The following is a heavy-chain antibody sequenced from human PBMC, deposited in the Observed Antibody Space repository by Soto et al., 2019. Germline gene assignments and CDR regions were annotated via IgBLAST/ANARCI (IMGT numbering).Heavy chain of an antibody. CDR2: ISAHNGNT. Sequence: QVHLVQSGAEVKKPGASVKVSCKGSGYAFTTYGITWVRQAPGQGLEWMGWISAHNGNTNYARKLQGRVTVTRDTSKSTAYMELRSLRSDDTAVYYCARGRYGDYWGQGALVTVSS. D-gene: IGHD1-1*01. J-gene: IGHJ4*02. CDR1: GYAFTTYG. CDR3: ARGRYGDY. V-gene: IGHV1-18*01.